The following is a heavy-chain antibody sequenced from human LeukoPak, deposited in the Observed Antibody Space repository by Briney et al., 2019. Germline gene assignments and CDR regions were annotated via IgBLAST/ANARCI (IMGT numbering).Heavy chain of an antibody. CDR1: GFTFSSYE. CDR2: ISSSGSTI. D-gene: IGHD6-13*01. V-gene: IGHV3-48*03. CDR3: AITRSSSWYY. Sequence: GGSLRLSCAASGFTFSSYEMNWVRQAPGKGLEWVSYISSSGSTIYYADSVKGRFTISRDNAKNSLYLQMNSLRAEDTAAYYCAITRSSSWYYWGQGTLVTVSS. J-gene: IGHJ4*02.